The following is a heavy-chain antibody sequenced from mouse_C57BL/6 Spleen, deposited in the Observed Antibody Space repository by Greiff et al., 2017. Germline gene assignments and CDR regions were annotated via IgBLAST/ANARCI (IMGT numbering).Heavy chain of an antibody. CDR2: SRNKANDYTT. CDR3: ARDASYSNGMDY. Sequence: EVNVVESGGGLVQSGRSLRLSCATSGFTFSDFYMEWVRQAPGKGLEWIAASRNKANDYTTEYSASVKGRFIVSRDTSQSILYLQMNALRAEDTAIYYCARDASYSNGMDYWGQGTSVTVSS. V-gene: IGHV7-1*01. J-gene: IGHJ4*01. CDR1: GFTFSDFY. D-gene: IGHD2-5*01.